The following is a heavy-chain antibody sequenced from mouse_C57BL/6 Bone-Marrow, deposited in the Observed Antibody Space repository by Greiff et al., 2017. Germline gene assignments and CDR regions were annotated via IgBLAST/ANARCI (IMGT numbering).Heavy chain of an antibody. CDR3: TREHYYYGSSYYWYVDV. CDR2: ISSGGDYI. V-gene: IGHV5-9-1*02. CDR1: GFTFSSYA. Sequence: EVKLVESGAGLVKPGGSLKLSCAASGFTFSSYAMSWVRQTPEKRLEWVAYISSGGDYIYYADTVKGRFTISRDNARNTLYLQMSSLKSEDTAMYYCTREHYYYGSSYYWYVDVWGTGTTVTVSS. D-gene: IGHD1-1*01. J-gene: IGHJ1*03.